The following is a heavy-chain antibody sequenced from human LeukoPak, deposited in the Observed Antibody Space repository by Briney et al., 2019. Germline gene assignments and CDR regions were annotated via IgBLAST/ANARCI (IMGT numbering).Heavy chain of an antibody. Sequence: GRSLRLSCAASGFTFSSYGMHWVQQAPGKGLEWVAVISYDGSNKYYADSVKGRFTISRDNSKNTLYLQMNSLRAEDTAVYYCAKDHGAIRAYYDFWSGYLDYYYYGMDVWGQGTTVTVSS. D-gene: IGHD3-3*01. V-gene: IGHV3-30*18. CDR3: AKDHGAIRAYYDFWSGYLDYYYYGMDV. CDR2: ISYDGSNK. J-gene: IGHJ6*02. CDR1: GFTFSSYG.